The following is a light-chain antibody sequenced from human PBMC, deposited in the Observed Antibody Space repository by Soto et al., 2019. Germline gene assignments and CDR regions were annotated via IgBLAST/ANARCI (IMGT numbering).Light chain of an antibody. CDR3: QQRSTWPPFS. Sequence: EIVLTQSPATLSLSLGERATVSCRASQSIGSYLAWYQHKLGQPPRLLIYDASNRATGIPVRFSGSGSGTDFTLTISSLEPEDFAVYYCQQRSTWPPFSFGPGTKVDI. CDR1: QSIGSY. J-gene: IGKJ3*01. V-gene: IGKV3-11*01. CDR2: DAS.